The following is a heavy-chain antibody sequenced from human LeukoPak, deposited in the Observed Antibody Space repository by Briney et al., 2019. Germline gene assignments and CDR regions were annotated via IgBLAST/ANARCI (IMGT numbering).Heavy chain of an antibody. D-gene: IGHD2-2*01. Sequence: GGSLRLSCAASGFTFSTYTMRWVRQAPGKGLEWVAVILYDGSKQYYANSVRGRFTVSRDNSKNTLYLQMNSLRAEDTATYYCARVDCSTTSCSPFDYWGQGTLVTVSS. J-gene: IGHJ4*02. V-gene: IGHV3-30*01. CDR2: ILYDGSKQ. CDR1: GFTFSTYT. CDR3: ARVDCSTTSCSPFDY.